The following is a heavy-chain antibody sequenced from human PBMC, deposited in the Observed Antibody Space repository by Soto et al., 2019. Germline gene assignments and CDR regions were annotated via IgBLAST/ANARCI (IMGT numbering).Heavy chain of an antibody. J-gene: IGHJ4*02. Sequence: SETLSLTCTVSGGSISSYYWSWIRQPPGKGLEWIGYIYYSGSTNYNPSLKSRVTISVDTSKNQFSLKLSSVTAADTAVYYCARGLTTYYYDSSGYYSYWSFDYWGQGTLVTVSS. D-gene: IGHD3-22*01. CDR2: IYYSGST. CDR1: GGSISSYY. V-gene: IGHV4-59*01. CDR3: ARGLTTYYYDSSGYYSYWSFDY.